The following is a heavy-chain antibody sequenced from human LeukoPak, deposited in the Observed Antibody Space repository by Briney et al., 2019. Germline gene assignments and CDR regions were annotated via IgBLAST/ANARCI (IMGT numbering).Heavy chain of an antibody. J-gene: IGHJ4*02. CDR1: GGTFSNDA. CDR2: IIPNLGMA. D-gene: IGHD2-2*01. V-gene: IGHV1-69*04. Sequence: SVKVSCKASGGTFSNDAISWVRQAPGQGLEWMGRIIPNLGMALYAQKFKGRVTITADKSPSTAYMELCSLTSEDTAVYFCARDLVCTMNCKDSWGQGTLVTVS. CDR3: ARDLVCTMNCKDS.